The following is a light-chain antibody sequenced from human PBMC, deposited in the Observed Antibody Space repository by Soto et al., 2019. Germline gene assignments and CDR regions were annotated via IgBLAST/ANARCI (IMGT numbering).Light chain of an antibody. CDR2: AAS. Sequence: IQFTQSPASLSASVGDRFTITCRASQHIATYLAWYQQKPGKAPKLLIYAASTLQSGVPSRFSGSGYGTDFTLTISSLQPEDFATYYCQQLNSFQITFGQGTRLEIK. J-gene: IGKJ5*01. CDR1: QHIATY. V-gene: IGKV1-9*01. CDR3: QQLNSFQIT.